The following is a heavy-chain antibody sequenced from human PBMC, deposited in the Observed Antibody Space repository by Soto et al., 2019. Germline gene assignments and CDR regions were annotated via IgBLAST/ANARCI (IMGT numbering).Heavy chain of an antibody. J-gene: IGHJ4*02. CDR2: ISSSSSYI. CDR1: GFTFSSYS. D-gene: IGHD1-26*01. CDR3: ARDRGGSYYYFDY. V-gene: IGHV3-21*01. Sequence: PVGSLRLSCAASGFTFSSYSMNWVRQAPGKGLEWVSSISSSSSYIYYADSVKGRFTISRDNAKNSLYLQMNSLRAEDTAVYYCARDRGGSYYYFDYWGQGTLVTVSS.